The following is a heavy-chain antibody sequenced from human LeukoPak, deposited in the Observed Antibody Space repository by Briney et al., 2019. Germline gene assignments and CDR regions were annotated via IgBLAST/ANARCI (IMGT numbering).Heavy chain of an antibody. J-gene: IGHJ4*02. CDR2: IIPIFGTA. D-gene: IGHD5-18*01. CDR3: AREAIGYSYGYGY. CDR1: GGTFISYA. Sequence: SVKVSCKASGGTFISYAISWVRQAPGQGLEWMGGIIPIFGTANYAQKFQGRVTITADESTSTAYMELSSLRSEDTAVYYCAREAIGYSYGYGYWGQGTLVTVSS. V-gene: IGHV1-69*13.